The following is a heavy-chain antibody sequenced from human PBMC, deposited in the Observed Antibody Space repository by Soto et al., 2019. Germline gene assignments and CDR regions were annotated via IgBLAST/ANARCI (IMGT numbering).Heavy chain of an antibody. CDR2: TYYRSKWYN. D-gene: IGHD3-3*01. CDR1: GDSVSSNSAA. V-gene: IGHV6-1*01. J-gene: IGHJ6*03. Sequence: PSPTLSLTCAISGDSVSSNSAAWNWIRQSPSRGLEWLGRTYYRSKWYNDYAVSVKSRITINPDTSKNQFSLQLNSVTPEDAAVYYCARDMGYDFWSGYLRYYYYYYYMDVWGKGTTVNVSS. CDR3: ARDMGYDFWSGYLRYYYYYYYMDV.